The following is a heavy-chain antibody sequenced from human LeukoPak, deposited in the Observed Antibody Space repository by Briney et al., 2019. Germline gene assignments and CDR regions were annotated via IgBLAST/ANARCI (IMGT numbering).Heavy chain of an antibody. CDR2: LSSSGDTT. Sequence: GGSLRLSCAASGFIFNNYAMSWVRQAAGKGLEWVSSLSSSGDTTYYSDSVKGWFTISRDNSKNTVYLRMNSLRAEDTAIYYCAKPGGGNYFTHNYFHPWGQGTLVTVSS. D-gene: IGHD1-26*01. CDR1: GFIFNNYA. V-gene: IGHV3-23*01. J-gene: IGHJ5*02. CDR3: AKPGGGNYFTHNYFHP.